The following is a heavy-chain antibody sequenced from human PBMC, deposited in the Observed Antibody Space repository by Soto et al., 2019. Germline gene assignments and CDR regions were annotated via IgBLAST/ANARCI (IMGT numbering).Heavy chain of an antibody. V-gene: IGHV1-3*01. Sequence: ASVKVSCKASGYAFTNYAMHWVRQAPGQRLEWMGWINAGNGNTKYSQKFQGRVTITRDTSASTAYMEMSSLRSEDMAVYYCARDILFDYWGQGTLVTVSS. CDR1: GYAFTNYA. D-gene: IGHD2-15*01. J-gene: IGHJ4*02. CDR2: INAGNGNT. CDR3: ARDILFDY.